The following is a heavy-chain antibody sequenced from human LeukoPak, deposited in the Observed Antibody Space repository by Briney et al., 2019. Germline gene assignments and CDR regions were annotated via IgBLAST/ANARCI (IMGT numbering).Heavy chain of an antibody. Sequence: GGSLRLSCAAYGFTFSSYGMHWVRQAPGKGLEWVAVIWYDGSNKYYADSVKGRFTISRDNSKNTLHPQMNSLRAEDTAVYYCAGDGITMVRGVSFYYGMDVWGKGTTVTVSS. J-gene: IGHJ6*04. V-gene: IGHV3-33*01. CDR3: AGDGITMVRGVSFYYGMDV. D-gene: IGHD3-10*01. CDR1: GFTFSSYG. CDR2: IWYDGSNK.